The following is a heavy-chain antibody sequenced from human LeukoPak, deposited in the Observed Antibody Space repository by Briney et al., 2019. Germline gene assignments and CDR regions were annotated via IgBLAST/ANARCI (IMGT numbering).Heavy chain of an antibody. V-gene: IGHV4-39*01. J-gene: IGHJ3*02. CDR3: ARHAISFHAFDI. CDR2: IYYSGST. Sequence: PSETLSLTCTVSGGSISSSSYYWGWIRQPPGKGLEWIGSIYYSGSTYYNPSLKSRVTISVDTSKNQFSLKLSPVTAADTAVYYCARHAISFHAFDIWGQGSMVTVSS. D-gene: IGHD2-2*01. CDR1: GGSISSSSYY.